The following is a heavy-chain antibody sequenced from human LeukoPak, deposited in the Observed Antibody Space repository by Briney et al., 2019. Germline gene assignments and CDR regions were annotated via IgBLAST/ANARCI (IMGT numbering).Heavy chain of an antibody. D-gene: IGHD3-3*01. V-gene: IGHV3-23*01. Sequence: QPGGSLRLSCAASGFIFSSYAMSWVRQAPGKGLEWVSAISGSGGSTYYADSVKGRFTISRDNSKNTLYLQMNSLRAEDTAVYYCAKGQRITIFGVVDYFDYWGQGTLVTVSS. CDR3: AKGQRITIFGVVDYFDY. CDR1: GFIFSSYA. CDR2: ISGSGGST. J-gene: IGHJ4*02.